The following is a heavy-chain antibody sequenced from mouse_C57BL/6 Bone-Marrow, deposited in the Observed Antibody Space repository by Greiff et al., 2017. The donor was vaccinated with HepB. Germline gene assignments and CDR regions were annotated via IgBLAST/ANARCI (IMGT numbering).Heavy chain of an antibody. J-gene: IGHJ3*01. Sequence: EVQVVESGPELVKPGASVKISCKASGYSFTGYYMHWVKQSHGNILDWIGYIYPYNGVSSYNQKFKGKATLTVDKSSSTAYMELRSLTSEDSAVYYCASGDYGSSYAWFAYWGQGTLVTVSA. CDR3: ASGDYGSSYAWFAY. CDR1: GYSFTGYY. D-gene: IGHD1-1*01. V-gene: IGHV1-31*01. CDR2: IYPYNGVS.